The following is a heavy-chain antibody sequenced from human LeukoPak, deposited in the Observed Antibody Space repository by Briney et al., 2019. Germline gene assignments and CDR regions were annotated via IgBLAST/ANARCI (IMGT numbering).Heavy chain of an antibody. CDR1: GYTFTGYD. D-gene: IGHD2-2*01. CDR3: ARGPDCSSTSCYYYYMDV. J-gene: IGHJ6*03. V-gene: IGHV1-2*02. CDR2: INPNSGGT. Sequence: ASVKVSCKASGYTFTGYDMHWVRQAPGQGLEWMGWINPNSGGTNYAQKFQGRVTMTRDTSISTAYTELSRLGSDDTAVYYCARGPDCSSTSCYYYYMDVWGKGTTVTVSS.